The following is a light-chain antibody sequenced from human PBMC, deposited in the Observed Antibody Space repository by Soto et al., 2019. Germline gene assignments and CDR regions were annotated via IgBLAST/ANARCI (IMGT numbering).Light chain of an antibody. V-gene: IGKV3-15*01. J-gene: IGKJ1*01. CDR1: QSISRN. CDR3: QQFNNWPPVRT. Sequence: EIVMTQSPATLSVSPGESAALSCRASQSISRNLAWYQHKPGQAPRLLIYGASTRAPGIPARFSGSGSGTEFTLTISSLQSEDSAVYYCQQFNNWPPVRTFGQGTKVEIK. CDR2: GAS.